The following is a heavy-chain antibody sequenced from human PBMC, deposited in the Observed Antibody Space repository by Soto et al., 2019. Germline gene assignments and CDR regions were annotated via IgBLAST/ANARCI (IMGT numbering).Heavy chain of an antibody. Sequence: QVQLVQSGAEVKKPGSSVKVSCKASGGTFSSYTISWVRQAPGQGLEWMGRIIPILGIANYAQKFQGRVTNTAEKSTSTAYMELSSLRSEDTALYYCAREQQRVPGIYYYYYMCVWGKGTTVTVSS. CDR1: GGTFSSYT. J-gene: IGHJ6*03. D-gene: IGHD6-13*01. CDR2: IIPILGIA. V-gene: IGHV1-69*08. CDR3: AREQQRVPGIYYYYYMCV.